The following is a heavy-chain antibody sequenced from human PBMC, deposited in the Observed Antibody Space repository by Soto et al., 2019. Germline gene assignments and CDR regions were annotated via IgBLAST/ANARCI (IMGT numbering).Heavy chain of an antibody. CDR3: ARYRFSGSRWSKFDY. D-gene: IGHD6-13*01. V-gene: IGHV4-31*01. CDR1: GVTISSGAYY. J-gene: IGHJ4*02. CDR2: IYYSGST. Sequence: SETLSLTCTVSGVTISSGAYYWSWIRQHPGKGLEWIGNIYYSGSTYYSQSLKNQVAISLDTSKNHFSLRLSSVTAAYTAVYYCARYRFSGSRWSKFDYWGQGTRVTVS.